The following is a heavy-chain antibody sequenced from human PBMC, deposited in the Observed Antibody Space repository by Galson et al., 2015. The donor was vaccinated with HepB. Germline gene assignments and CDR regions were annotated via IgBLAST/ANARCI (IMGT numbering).Heavy chain of an antibody. D-gene: IGHD3-22*01. Sequence: SLRLSCAASGFTFSSYAMHWVRQAPGKGLEWVAVISYDGSNKYYADSVKGRFTISRDNSKNTLYLQMNSLRAEDTAVYYCAKADSSLSDSLLGQWGQGTLVTVSS. CDR3: AKADSSLSDSLLGQ. CDR1: GFTFSSYA. CDR2: ISYDGSNK. V-gene: IGHV3-30-3*01. J-gene: IGHJ4*02.